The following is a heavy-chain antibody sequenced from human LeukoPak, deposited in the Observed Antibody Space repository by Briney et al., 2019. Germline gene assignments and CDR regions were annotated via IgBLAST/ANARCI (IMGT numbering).Heavy chain of an antibody. CDR3: ARGDSSGWYLGDY. D-gene: IGHD6-19*01. CDR2: IYYSGST. CDR1: GGSISSGGYY. J-gene: IGHJ4*02. V-gene: IGHV4-31*03. Sequence: SEPLSLTCTVSGGSISSGGYYWSWIRQHPGQGLGWIGYIYYSGSTYYNPSLKSRVTISVDTSKNQFSLKLSSVTAADTAVYYCARGDSSGWYLGDYWGQGTLVTVSS.